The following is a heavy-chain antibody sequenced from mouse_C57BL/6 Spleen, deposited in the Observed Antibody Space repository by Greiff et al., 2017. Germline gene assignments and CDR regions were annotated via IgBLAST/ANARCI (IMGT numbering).Heavy chain of an antibody. CDR3: ARSGELRPLDY. V-gene: IGHV1-81*01. CDR2: IYPRSGNT. Sequence: QVQLKESGAELARPGASVKLSCKASGYTFTSYGISWVKQRTGQGLEWIGEIYPRSGNTYYNEKFKGKATLTADKSSSTAYMELRSLTSEDSAVYFCARSGELRPLDYWGQGTTLTVSS. J-gene: IGHJ2*01. D-gene: IGHD3-2*02. CDR1: GYTFTSYG.